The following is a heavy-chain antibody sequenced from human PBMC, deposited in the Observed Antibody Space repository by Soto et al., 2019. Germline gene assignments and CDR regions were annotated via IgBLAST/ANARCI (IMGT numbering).Heavy chain of an antibody. CDR1: GFTFSSSA. J-gene: IGHJ4*02. D-gene: IGHD3-10*01. V-gene: IGHV3-23*01. CDR2: MSGSGSGT. CDR3: AKDFGAAF. Sequence: GGSLILSCAASGFTFSSSAMTWARPAPGKGLEWISGMSGSGSGTYYADSVKCRCTVSRDHSKNTLHVEINSLRAEDPAVSYGAKDFGAAFWGQGTLVTVAS.